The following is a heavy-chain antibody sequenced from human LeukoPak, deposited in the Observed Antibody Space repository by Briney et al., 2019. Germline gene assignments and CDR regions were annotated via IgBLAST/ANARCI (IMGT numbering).Heavy chain of an antibody. CDR3: GRDKPGWGAFDV. D-gene: IGHD1-14*01. Sequence: ASVKVSCKASGYRVSSFAIIWVRQAPGQGLECLGWIAANNDHTHYALNVQGRVTMTTDTSTDTAYMELMNLRSDDTAVYSWGRDKPGWGAFDVWGQGTVVTVSS. CDR2: IAANNDHT. J-gene: IGHJ3*01. V-gene: IGHV1-18*01. CDR1: GYRVSSFA.